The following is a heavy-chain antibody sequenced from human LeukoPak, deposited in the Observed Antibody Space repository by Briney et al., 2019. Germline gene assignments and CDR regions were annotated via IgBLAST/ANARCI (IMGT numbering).Heavy chain of an antibody. CDR2: IYHSGST. Sequence: SETLSLTCTVSGYSINNGYYWGWIRQPPGKGLEWIGSIYHSGSTYYKPSLKSRVTISVDKSKNQFSLKLSSVTAADTAVYYCARQYYDFWSGYYPNYYYYYYMDVWGKGTTVTVSS. CDR3: ARQYYDFWSGYYPNYYYYYYMDV. D-gene: IGHD3-3*01. CDR1: GYSINNGYY. V-gene: IGHV4-38-2*02. J-gene: IGHJ6*03.